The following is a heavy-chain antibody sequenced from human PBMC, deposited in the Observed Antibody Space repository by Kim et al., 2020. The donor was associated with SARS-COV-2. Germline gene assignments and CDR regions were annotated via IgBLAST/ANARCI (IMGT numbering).Heavy chain of an antibody. CDR3: ARASLWYGDLYLDF. D-gene: IGHD4-17*01. Sequence: YVDSVEGRFTISRDNARNSLSLQLSSLGVDDTAIYYCARASLWYGDLYLDFWGQGVFVTVSS. J-gene: IGHJ4*02. V-gene: IGHV3-7*04.